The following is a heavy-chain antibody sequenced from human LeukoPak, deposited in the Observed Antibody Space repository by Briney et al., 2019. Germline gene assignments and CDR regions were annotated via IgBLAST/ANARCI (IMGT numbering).Heavy chain of an antibody. Sequence: SETLSLTCTVSGGSISSYYWSWIRQPPGKGLEWIGYIYYSGSTNYNPSLKCRVTISVDTSKNQFSLKLSSVTAADTAVYYCARGYSYGSSFNDYWGQGTLVTVSS. J-gene: IGHJ4*02. CDR2: IYYSGST. CDR1: GGSISSYY. CDR3: ARGYSYGSSFNDY. D-gene: IGHD5-18*01. V-gene: IGHV4-59*01.